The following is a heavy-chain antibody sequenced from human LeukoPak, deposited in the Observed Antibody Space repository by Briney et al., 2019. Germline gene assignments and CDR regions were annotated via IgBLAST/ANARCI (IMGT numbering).Heavy chain of an antibody. V-gene: IGHV3-23*01. J-gene: IGHJ6*03. CDR3: AKDISFVVVPAAIRTDYYYMDV. CDR2: ISGSGGST. D-gene: IGHD2-2*01. CDR1: GFTFSSYA. Sequence: GRSLKLSCAASGFTFSSYAMSWVRQAPGKGLEWVSAISGSGGSTYYADSVKGRFTISRDNSKNTLYLQMNSLRAEDTAVYYCAKDISFVVVPAAIRTDYYYMDVWGKGTTVTVSS.